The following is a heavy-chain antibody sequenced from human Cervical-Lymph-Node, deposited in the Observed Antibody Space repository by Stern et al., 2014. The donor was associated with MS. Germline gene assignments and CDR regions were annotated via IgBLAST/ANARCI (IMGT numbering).Heavy chain of an antibody. V-gene: IGHV4-4*02. CDR2: VYHSGST. J-gene: IGHJ4*02. Sequence: QVQLQESGPGLVKPSGTLSLTCAVSGGSISSSNWWSWVRQPPGKGLEWIGEVYHSGSTNYNPSLKSRVTISVEKSKNQFSLRLSSVTAAGTAVYYCARATSKGYFDYWGQGTLVTVSS. CDR1: GGSISSSNW. CDR3: ARATSKGYFDY.